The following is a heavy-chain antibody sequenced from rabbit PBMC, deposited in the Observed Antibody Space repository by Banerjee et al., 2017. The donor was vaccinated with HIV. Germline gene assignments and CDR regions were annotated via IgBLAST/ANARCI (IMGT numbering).Heavy chain of an antibody. CDR3: ARNYAGYADYGINL. D-gene: IGHD7-1*01. CDR2: IYAGSSGST. J-gene: IGHJ4*01. Sequence: QEQLEESGGDLVKPEGSLTLTCTASGFSFSSGYYMCWVRQAPGKGLEWIACIYAGSSGSTYYASWAKGRFTISKTSSTTVTLQMTSLTAADTATYYCARNYAGYADYGINLWGQGTLVTVS. V-gene: IGHV1S45*01. CDR1: GFSFSSGYY.